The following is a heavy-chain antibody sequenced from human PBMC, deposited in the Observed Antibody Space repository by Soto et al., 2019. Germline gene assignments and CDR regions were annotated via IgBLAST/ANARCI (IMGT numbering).Heavy chain of an antibody. CDR2: IIPILGIA. D-gene: IGHD3-16*01. J-gene: IGHJ4*02. Sequence: SVKVSCKASGGTFSSYTSSWVRQAPGQGLEWMGRIIPILGIANYAQKFQGRVTITADKSTSTAYMELSSLRSEDTAVYYCARDEGLSKMQLDYSGQGTLVTVSS. CDR1: GGTFSSYT. V-gene: IGHV1-69*04. CDR3: ARDEGLSKMQLDY.